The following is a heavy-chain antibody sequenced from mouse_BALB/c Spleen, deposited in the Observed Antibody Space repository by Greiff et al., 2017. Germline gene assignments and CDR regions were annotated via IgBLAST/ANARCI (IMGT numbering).Heavy chain of an antibody. CDR3: ARSHYGSSYGWYFDV. CDR2: IDPANGNT. J-gene: IGHJ1*01. CDR1: GFNIKDTY. D-gene: IGHD1-1*01. Sequence: EVQLQQSGAELVKPGASVKLSCTASGFNIKDTYMHWVKQRPEQGLEWIGRIDPANGNTKYDPKFQGKATITADTSSNTAYLQLSSLTSEDTAVYYCARSHYGSSYGWYFDVWGAGTTVTVSS. V-gene: IGHV14-3*02.